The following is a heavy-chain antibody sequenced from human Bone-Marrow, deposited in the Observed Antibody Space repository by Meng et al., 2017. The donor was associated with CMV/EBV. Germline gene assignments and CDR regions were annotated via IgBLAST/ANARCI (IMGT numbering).Heavy chain of an antibody. Sequence: GESLKISCAASGFTFSDHYMTWIRQAPGKGPEWVSYLNNWGSNKNYADSVQGRFTVSRDNAKNSLYLQMNNLRVEDTAVYYCARSTPDAFDIWGRGTMVTVSS. J-gene: IGHJ3*02. V-gene: IGHV3-11*01. CDR2: LNNWGSNK. D-gene: IGHD2-15*01. CDR1: GFTFSDHY. CDR3: ARSTPDAFDI.